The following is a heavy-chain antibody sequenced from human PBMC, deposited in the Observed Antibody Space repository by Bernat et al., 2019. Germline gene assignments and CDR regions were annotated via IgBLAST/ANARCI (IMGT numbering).Heavy chain of an antibody. CDR1: GFTFSNNW. J-gene: IGHJ4*02. CDR2: INGDGDTS. V-gene: IGHV3-74*01. D-gene: IGHD2-21*01. Sequence: EVQLVESGGGLVQPGGSLRLSCAASGFTFSNNWMHWVRQAPGKGPVWVSRINGDGDTSAYADSVKGRFTISRDNAKNTLYLQMNSLRAEDTAVYYCASLYCVLTNCYDYWGQGTLVTVSS. CDR3: ASLYCVLTNCYDY.